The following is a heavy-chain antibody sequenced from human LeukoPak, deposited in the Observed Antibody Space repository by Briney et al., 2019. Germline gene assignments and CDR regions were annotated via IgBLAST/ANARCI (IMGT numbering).Heavy chain of an antibody. CDR2: ISAYSGST. CDR1: GYTFTSYG. D-gene: IGHD2-2*01. CDR3: AKYPDILLLPPAMIKDY. Sequence: GASVTVSCKASGYTFTSYGVSWVRQAPGQGLEWMGWISAYSGSTNYAQKLQGRVTMSTDTSTSTAYMELRSLRSDDTAVYYCAKYPDILLLPPAMIKDYWGQGTLLTVPS. V-gene: IGHV1-18*01. J-gene: IGHJ4*02.